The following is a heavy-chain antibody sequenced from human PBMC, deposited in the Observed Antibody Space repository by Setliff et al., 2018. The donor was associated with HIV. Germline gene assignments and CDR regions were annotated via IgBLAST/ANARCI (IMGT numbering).Heavy chain of an antibody. V-gene: IGHV3-7*03. CDR2: VSPDGSRN. D-gene: IGHD2-8*01. CDR1: GFTFSDFW. J-gene: IGHJ5*02. Sequence: GGSLRLSCAASGFTFSDFWMHWVRQAPGKGLEWVASVSPDGSRNYCVGSLKGRCTASRDNAKSSLYLQMNSLRAEDTAVYYCARVLLRTNAVYGVVSNRFDPWGQGTLVTAPQ. CDR3: ARVLLRTNAVYGVVSNRFDP.